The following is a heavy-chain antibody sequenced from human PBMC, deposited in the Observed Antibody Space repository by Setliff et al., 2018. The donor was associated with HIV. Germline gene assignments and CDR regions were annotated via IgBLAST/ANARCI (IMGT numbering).Heavy chain of an antibody. CDR3: ARGREASVPAAKGPFFDY. V-gene: IGHV4-39*07. Sequence: SETLSLTCSVSGDSISNGAYFWAWIRQPPGKGLEWIGSMSYSGSTLYTPSLTSRVTVSVDTSNNQFSLKLSSVTAADTAVYYCARGREASVPAAKGPFFDYWGQGILVTVSS. J-gene: IGHJ4*01. CDR2: MSYSGST. CDR1: GDSISNGAYF. D-gene: IGHD2-2*01.